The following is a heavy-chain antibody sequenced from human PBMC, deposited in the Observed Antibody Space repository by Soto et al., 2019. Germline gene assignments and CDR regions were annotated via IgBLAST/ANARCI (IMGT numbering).Heavy chain of an antibody. CDR2: IYYSGST. V-gene: IGHV4-31*03. J-gene: IGHJ4*02. CDR3: ARVTLRGPFRGELEDDY. CDR1: GGSIRSGGYY. D-gene: IGHD3-10*01. Sequence: QVQLQESGPGLVKPSQTLSLTCTVSGGSIRSGGYYWSWIRQHPGKGLEWIGYIYYSGSTYYNPSTDRRVTISGNRSKNPCSLKRSSVSAADTAVYYCARVTLRGPFRGELEDDYGGQGTLVTVSS.